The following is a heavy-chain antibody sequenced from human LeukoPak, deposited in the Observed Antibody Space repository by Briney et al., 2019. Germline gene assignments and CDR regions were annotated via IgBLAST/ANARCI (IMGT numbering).Heavy chain of an antibody. CDR3: AREGHGSGSYLFDY. J-gene: IGHJ4*02. Sequence: AGSLRLSCAASGFTFSSYGMHWVRKAPSKGLDEVAVIWYDGSNKYYADSVKGRFTLSRDNSKNTLYLQMNSLRAEDTAVYYCAREGHGSGSYLFDYWGQGNLVTVSS. D-gene: IGHD3-10*01. V-gene: IGHV3-33*01. CDR1: GFTFSSYG. CDR2: IWYDGSNK.